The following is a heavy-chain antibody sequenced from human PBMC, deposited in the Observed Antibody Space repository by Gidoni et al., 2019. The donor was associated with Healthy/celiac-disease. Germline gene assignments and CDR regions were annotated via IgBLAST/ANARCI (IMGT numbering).Heavy chain of an antibody. CDR1: GFTVSSNY. Sequence: EVQLVESGGGLVQPGGSPSLSCAASGFTVSSNYMSRVRQAPGKGLEWVSVIYSGGSTYYADSVKGRFTISRDNSKNTLYLQMNSLRAEDTAVYYCARDVAYCGGDCYWGFDAFDIWGQGTMVTVSS. V-gene: IGHV3-66*02. CDR2: IYSGGST. J-gene: IGHJ3*02. D-gene: IGHD2-21*02. CDR3: ARDVAYCGGDCYWGFDAFDI.